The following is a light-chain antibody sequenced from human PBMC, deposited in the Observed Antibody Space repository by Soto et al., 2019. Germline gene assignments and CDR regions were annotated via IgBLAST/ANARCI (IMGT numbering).Light chain of an antibody. J-gene: IGKJ2*01. CDR2: LGS. V-gene: IGKV2-28*01. Sequence: DIVMTQSPLSLPVTTGEPASISCRSSQSLLHSNGYNYLDWYLQKPGQSPQLLIYLGSNRASGVPDRFGGSGSGTDFTLKISRVEAEDVGVYYCMQALQTPMYTFGQGTKLEIK. CDR3: MQALQTPMYT. CDR1: QSLLHSNGYNY.